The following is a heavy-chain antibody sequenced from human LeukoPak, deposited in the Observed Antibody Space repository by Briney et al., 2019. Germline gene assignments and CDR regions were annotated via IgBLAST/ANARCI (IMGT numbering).Heavy chain of an antibody. D-gene: IGHD6-13*01. V-gene: IGHV3-33*08. Sequence: GGSLRLSCAASGFTFSSYAMSWVRQAPGKGLEWVTIIWYDGSNKYYADFVKGRFTTSRDNSKNTLYLQMNSLRADDTAVYYCARVSGYSGTWYVDYWGQGTLVTVSS. CDR2: IWYDGSNK. CDR1: GFTFSSYA. CDR3: ARVSGYSGTWYVDY. J-gene: IGHJ4*02.